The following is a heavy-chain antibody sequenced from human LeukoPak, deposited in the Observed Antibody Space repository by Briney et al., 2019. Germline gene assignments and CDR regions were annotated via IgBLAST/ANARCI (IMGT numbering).Heavy chain of an antibody. Sequence: SETLSLTCTVSGGSISSYYWSWIRQPPGKGLEWIGYIYYSGSTNYNPSLKSRVTISVDTSKNQFSLKLSSVTAADTAEYYCARADCSSTSCAAALFDYWGQGTLVTVSS. CDR1: GGSISSYY. V-gene: IGHV4-59*08. D-gene: IGHD2-2*01. CDR3: ARADCSSTSCAAALFDY. J-gene: IGHJ4*02. CDR2: IYYSGST.